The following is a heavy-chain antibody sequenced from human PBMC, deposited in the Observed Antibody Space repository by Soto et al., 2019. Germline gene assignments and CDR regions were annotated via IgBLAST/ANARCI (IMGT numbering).Heavy chain of an antibody. Sequence: EVQLIESGGGLVQPGRSLRLSCAASGFTFEDFDMHWVRQPPGKGLEWVSTITWNNDRIAYADSVKGRVSISRDNAKKSLYLQMNSLRPEDTALYYCVKDRGWIYNFDYWGQGTLVTVSS. D-gene: IGHD1-7*01. CDR3: VKDRGWIYNFDY. V-gene: IGHV3-9*01. CDR2: ITWNNDRI. CDR1: GFTFEDFD. J-gene: IGHJ4*02.